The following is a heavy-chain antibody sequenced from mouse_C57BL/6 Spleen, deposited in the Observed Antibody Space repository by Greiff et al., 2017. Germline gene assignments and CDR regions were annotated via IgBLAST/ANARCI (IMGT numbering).Heavy chain of an antibody. CDR2: ISSGGDYI. D-gene: IGHD2-4*01. V-gene: IGHV5-9-1*02. J-gene: IGHJ2*01. Sequence: VQLKESGEGLVKPGGSLKLSCAASGFTFSSYAMSWVRQTPEKRLEWVAYISSGGDYIYYADTVKGRFTISRDNARNTLYLQMSSLKSEDTAMYYCTREGLRPYYFDYWGQGTTLTVSS. CDR1: GFTFSSYA. CDR3: TREGLRPYYFDY.